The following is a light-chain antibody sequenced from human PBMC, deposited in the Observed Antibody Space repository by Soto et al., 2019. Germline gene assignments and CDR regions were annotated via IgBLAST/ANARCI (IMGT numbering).Light chain of an antibody. V-gene: IGKV3D-20*02. CDR2: TAS. CDR3: QQRSNWLWT. J-gene: IGKJ1*01. Sequence: EIVMTQSPATLSVSPGERAALSCRASQSVSSNLAWYQQKPGQAPRLLIYTASSRATGIPARFSGSGSGTDFTLTISRLEPEDSAVYYCQQRSNWLWTFGQGTKVDIK. CDR1: QSVSSN.